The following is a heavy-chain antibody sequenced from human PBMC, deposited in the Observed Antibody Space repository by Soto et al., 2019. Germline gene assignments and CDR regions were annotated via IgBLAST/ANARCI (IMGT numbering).Heavy chain of an antibody. D-gene: IGHD3-3*01. V-gene: IGHV4-34*01. CDR3: ARGQLGVVIMDY. CDR1: GGSFSGYY. CDR2: INHRGST. Sequence: QVQLQQWGAGLLKPSETLSLTCAVYGGSFSGYYWIWIRQPPAKGLDWIGEINHRGSTNYNPSLKRRVTVSVDTSKNQFALKLSSVTAADSAVYYCARGQLGVVIMDYWGHGTLVTVSS. J-gene: IGHJ4*01.